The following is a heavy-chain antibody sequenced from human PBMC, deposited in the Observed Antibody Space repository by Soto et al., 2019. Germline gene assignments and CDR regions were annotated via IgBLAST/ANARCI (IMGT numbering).Heavy chain of an antibody. CDR1: GFTFSSYS. CDR2: ISSSSSYI. V-gene: IGHV3-21*01. CDR3: ARVDGYCSSTSCYYFDY. Sequence: GGSLRLSCAASGFTFSSYSMNWVRQAPGKGLEWVSSISSSSSYIYYADSVKGRFTISRDNAKNSLYLQMNSLRAEDTAVYYCARVDGYCSSTSCYYFDYWGQGTLVTVSS. J-gene: IGHJ4*02. D-gene: IGHD2-2*03.